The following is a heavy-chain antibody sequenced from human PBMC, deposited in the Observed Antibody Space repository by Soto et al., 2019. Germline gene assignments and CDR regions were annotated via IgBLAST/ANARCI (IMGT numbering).Heavy chain of an antibody. CDR2: IKSKTDGGTT. D-gene: IGHD4-17*01. CDR1: GFTFSNAW. CDR3: TTARGTYGAEYFQY. V-gene: IGHV3-15*01. Sequence: LRLSCAASGFTFSNAWMTWVRQAPGKGLEWVGRIKSKTDGGTTDYAAPVKGRFTISRDDSKSTLYLQMNSLKTEDTAVYYCTTARGTYGAEYFQYWGQGTLVTVSS. J-gene: IGHJ1*01.